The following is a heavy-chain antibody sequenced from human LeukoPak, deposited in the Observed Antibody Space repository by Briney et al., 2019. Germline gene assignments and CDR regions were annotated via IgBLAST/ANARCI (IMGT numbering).Heavy chain of an antibody. D-gene: IGHD1-20*01. Sequence: GGSLRLSCAASGFTFSSYAMSWVRQAPGKGLEWVSTITGSGGSTYYADPVKGRFTIPRDNSKNTLYLQMNSLRAEDTAAYYCAKVARFNWNDRFDYWGQGTLVTVSS. V-gene: IGHV3-23*01. J-gene: IGHJ4*02. CDR3: AKVARFNWNDRFDY. CDR2: ITGSGGST. CDR1: GFTFSSYA.